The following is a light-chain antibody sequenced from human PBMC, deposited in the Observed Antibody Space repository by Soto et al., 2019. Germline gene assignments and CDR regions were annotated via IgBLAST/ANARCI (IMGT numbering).Light chain of an antibody. CDR3: QSYDSGLRVAV. J-gene: IGLJ2*01. Sequence: QSVLTQPPSVSGAPGQRVTISCTGSSSNIGAGYDVHWYQQFPGTAPKFLIYNNFNRPSGVPDRFSASKSGTSASLAISGLQAEDEAYYYCQSYDSGLRVAVFGGGTQLTVL. V-gene: IGLV1-40*01. CDR2: NNF. CDR1: SSNIGAGYD.